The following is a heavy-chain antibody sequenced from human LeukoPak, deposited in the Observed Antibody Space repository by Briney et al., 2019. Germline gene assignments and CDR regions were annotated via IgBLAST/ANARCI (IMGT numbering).Heavy chain of an antibody. CDR3: ARGTCTMVRGVGGLDP. CDR2: ISSSSSTI. V-gene: IGHV3-48*02. Sequence: PGGSLRLSCSASGFTFSSYSMNWVRQAPGKGLEWVSYISSSSSTIYYADSVKGRFTISRDNAKNSLYLQMNSMRDEDTAVYYCARGTCTMVRGVGGLDPWGQGTLVTVSS. D-gene: IGHD3-10*01. J-gene: IGHJ5*02. CDR1: GFTFSSYS.